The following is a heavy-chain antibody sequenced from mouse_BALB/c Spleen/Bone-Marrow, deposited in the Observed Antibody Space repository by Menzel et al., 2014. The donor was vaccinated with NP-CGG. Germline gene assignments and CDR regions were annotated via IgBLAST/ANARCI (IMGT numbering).Heavy chain of an antibody. CDR3: ARDKGRVFFDY. CDR2: IRNKANGYTT. CDR1: GFTFTDYY. Sequence: VQLKESGGGLVQPGGSLRLSCATSGFTFTDYYMNWVRQPPGKALGWLGFIRNKANGYTTEYSASVKSRFTISRDNSQNILYLQMNTLRADDSATYYCARDKGRVFFDYWGQGTTLTVSS. J-gene: IGHJ2*01. V-gene: IGHV7-3*02.